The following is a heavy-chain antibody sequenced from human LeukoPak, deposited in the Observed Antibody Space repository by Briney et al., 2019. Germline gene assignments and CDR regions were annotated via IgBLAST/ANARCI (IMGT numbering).Heavy chain of an antibody. V-gene: IGHV4-34*01. CDR2: INHSGST. D-gene: IGHD3-3*01. Sequence: SETLSLTCAVYGGSFSGYYWSWIRQPPGKGLEWIGEINHSGSTNYNPSLTSRLTISVDTSKNQFSLKLSSVTAADTAVYYCARGHYDFWSGYYRGRRYFDYWGQGTLVTVSS. CDR1: GGSFSGYY. CDR3: ARGHYDFWSGYYRGRRYFDY. J-gene: IGHJ4*02.